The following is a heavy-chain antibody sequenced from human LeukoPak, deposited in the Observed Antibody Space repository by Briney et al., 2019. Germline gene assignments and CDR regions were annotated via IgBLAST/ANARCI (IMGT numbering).Heavy chain of an antibody. CDR3: ARAPYYSHVEFYFDY. V-gene: IGHV3-7*03. CDR2: IKDDGSVK. D-gene: IGHD3-22*01. Sequence: GGSLRLSCTASGFSFSSFWMSWVRQAPGKGLEWVANIKDDGSVKNHVDSLKGRFSISRDNARNSLYLQMNSLRAEDTAVYYCARAPYYSHVEFYFDYWGQGTLVTVSS. CDR1: GFSFSSFW. J-gene: IGHJ4*02.